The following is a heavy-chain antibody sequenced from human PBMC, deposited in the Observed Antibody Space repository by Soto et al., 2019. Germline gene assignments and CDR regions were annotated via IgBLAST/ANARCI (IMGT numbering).Heavy chain of an antibody. CDR2: MSYSGST. CDR1: VASVTRTTYY. CDR3: ASLPLLYYYGSSAYFGS. V-gene: IGHV4-39*01. J-gene: IGHJ4*02. Sequence: LSLTRTTCVASVTRTTYYRSWNTQHPGKGLEWIGTMSYSGSTYYNPSLKSRVTMSADTSKYQFSLNLNSVTAADTAVYYCASLPLLYYYGSSAYFGSWGQGIRVNGSA. D-gene: IGHD3-22*01.